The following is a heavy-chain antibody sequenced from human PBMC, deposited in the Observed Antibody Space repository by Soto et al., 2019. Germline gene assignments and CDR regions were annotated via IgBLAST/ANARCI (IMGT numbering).Heavy chain of an antibody. CDR2: VYSGGET. J-gene: IGHJ4*02. V-gene: IGHV3-66*01. CDR3: ARDDIAVTGRDY. Sequence: PGGSLRLSCAASGFTVSSNYMTWVRQAPGKGLEWVSVVYSGGETYYADPVKGRFTISRDSSKNTLYLQMNSLRVEDTAVYYCARDDIAVTGRDYWGQGTLVTVSS. CDR1: GFTVSSNY. D-gene: IGHD6-19*01.